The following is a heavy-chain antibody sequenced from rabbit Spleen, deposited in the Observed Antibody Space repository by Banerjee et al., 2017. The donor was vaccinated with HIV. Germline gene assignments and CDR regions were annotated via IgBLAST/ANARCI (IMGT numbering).Heavy chain of an antibody. J-gene: IGHJ6*01. CDR3: ARDTSSSFSSYGMDL. Sequence: QSLEESGGDLVKPGASLTLTCTASGVSFSSRSDMCWVRQAPGKGLEWIACIDTGSSGFTYFATWAKGRFTCSKTSSTTVTLQMTRLTAADTATYFCARDTSSSFSSYGMDLWGPGTLVTVS. V-gene: IGHV1S40*01. CDR2: IDTGSSGFT. D-gene: IGHD1-1*01. CDR1: GVSFSSRSD.